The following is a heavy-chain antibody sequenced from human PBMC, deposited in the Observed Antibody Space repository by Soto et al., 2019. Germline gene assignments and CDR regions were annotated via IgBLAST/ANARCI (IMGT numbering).Heavy chain of an antibody. CDR2: FDPEDGET. J-gene: IGHJ4*02. CDR1: GYTLTELS. D-gene: IGHD3-10*01. CDR3: ARGDAPPLLRFGELSYFDF. Sequence: GASVKVSCKVSGYTLTELSMHWVRQAPGKGLEWMGGFDPEDGETIYAQKFQGRVTMTEDTSADTAYMELSSLRSEDTAVYYCARGDAPPLLRFGELSYFDFWGQGTLVTVSS. V-gene: IGHV1-24*01.